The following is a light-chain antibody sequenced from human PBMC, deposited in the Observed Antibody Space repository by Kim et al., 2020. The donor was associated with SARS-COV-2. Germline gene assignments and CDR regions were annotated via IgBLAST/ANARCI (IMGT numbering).Light chain of an antibody. CDR2: WAS. Sequence: RATISCKSGQNIVFTSNKKNALAWYKQRPGQPPRLLIHWASTRESGVPDRLTGSGSGTDFTLTISSLQAEDVAVYYCQQYYNPPYTFGQGTRLEI. V-gene: IGKV4-1*01. CDR3: QQYYNPPYT. CDR1: QNIVFTSNKKNA. J-gene: IGKJ2*01.